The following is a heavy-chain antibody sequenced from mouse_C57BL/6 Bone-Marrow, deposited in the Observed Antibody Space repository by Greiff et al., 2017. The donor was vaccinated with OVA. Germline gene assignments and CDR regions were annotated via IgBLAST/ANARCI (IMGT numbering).Heavy chain of an antibody. V-gene: IGHV5-12*01. J-gene: IGHJ1*03. CDR3: ARHGWDWYFDV. D-gene: IGHD3-3*01. CDR2: ISNGGGST. Sequence: EVQLQESGGGLVQPGGSLKLSCAASGFTFSDYYMYWVRQTPEKRLEWVAYISNGGGSTYYPDTVKGRFTISRDNAKNTLYLQMSRLKSEDTAMYYCARHGWDWYFDVWGTGTTVTVSS. CDR1: GFTFSDYY.